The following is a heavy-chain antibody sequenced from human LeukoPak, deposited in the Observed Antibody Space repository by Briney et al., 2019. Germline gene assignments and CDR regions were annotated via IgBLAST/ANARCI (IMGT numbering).Heavy chain of an antibody. V-gene: IGHV3-11*04. CDR1: GFTFSDYY. CDR3: VRDFSNYVAFFDS. D-gene: IGHD4-11*01. CDR2: ISSSGSTI. Sequence: GGSLRLSCAASGFTFSDYYMSWIRQAPGKGLEWVSYISSSGSTIYYADSVKGRFTISRDNSKNTLYLQMNSLRAEDTAVYYCVRDFSNYVAFFDSWGQGVLVTVSS. J-gene: IGHJ4*02.